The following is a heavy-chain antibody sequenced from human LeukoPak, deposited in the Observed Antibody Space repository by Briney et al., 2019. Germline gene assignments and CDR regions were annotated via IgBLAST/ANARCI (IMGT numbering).Heavy chain of an antibody. Sequence: PGGSLRLSCAASGFTFSSYGMHWVRQAPGKGLEWVAVISYDGSNKYYADSVKGRFPISRDNSKNTLYLQMNSLRAEDTAVYYCAKAGSSSWYRTDLYSYGMDVWGQGTTVTVSS. CDR3: AKAGSSSWYRTDLYSYGMDV. D-gene: IGHD6-13*01. CDR2: ISYDGSNK. CDR1: GFTFSSYG. V-gene: IGHV3-30*18. J-gene: IGHJ6*02.